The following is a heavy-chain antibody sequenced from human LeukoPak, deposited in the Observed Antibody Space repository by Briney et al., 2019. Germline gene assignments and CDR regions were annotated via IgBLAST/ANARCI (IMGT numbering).Heavy chain of an antibody. J-gene: IGHJ4*02. CDR2: IYWADRY. CDR3: ARRGQLAQSFYFDY. CDR1: GFSLSTSAAA. V-gene: IGHV2-5*02. Sequence: SGPTLVNPTQTLTLTCTFSGFSLSTSAAAVGWIRQPPGKALEWLGRIYWADRYHYSTYHRSRLTITKETSKNQVVITMTNMDPVDTATYYGARRGQLAQSFYFDYWGQGTLVSVSS. D-gene: IGHD6-6*01.